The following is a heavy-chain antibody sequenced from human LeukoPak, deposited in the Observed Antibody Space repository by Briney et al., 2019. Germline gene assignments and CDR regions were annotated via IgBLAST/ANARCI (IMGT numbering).Heavy chain of an antibody. CDR2: IDSDGSSA. CDR3: GALGVDTAMVLWDSDAFDI. V-gene: IGHV3-74*01. D-gene: IGHD5-18*01. Sequence: GGSLRLSCAASGFTFSSYWMHWVRQAPGKGLVWVSRIDSDGSSASYADSVKGRFTISRDNAKNTLYLQMNSLRAEDTAVYYCGALGVDTAMVLWDSDAFDIWGQGTMVTVSS. CDR1: GFTFSSYW. J-gene: IGHJ3*02.